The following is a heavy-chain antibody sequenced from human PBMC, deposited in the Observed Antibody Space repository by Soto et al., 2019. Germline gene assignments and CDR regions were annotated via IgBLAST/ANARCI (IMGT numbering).Heavy chain of an antibody. CDR1: GYTFTTYG. CDR2: ISGYNGNR. D-gene: IGHD3-16*01. J-gene: IGHJ4*02. Sequence: QVQLVQSGAEVKKPGASVKVSCKASGYTFTTYGIGWMRQAPGQGLEWRGWISGYNGNRNYAQNLQGRVTVTTDTSTSTAYMELRNLRSDDTAVYYCAREVEARGGEYDYWGQGTLVIVSS. CDR3: AREVEARGGEYDY. V-gene: IGHV1-18*01.